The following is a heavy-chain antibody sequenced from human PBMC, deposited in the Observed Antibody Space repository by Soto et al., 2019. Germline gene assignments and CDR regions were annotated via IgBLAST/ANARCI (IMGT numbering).Heavy chain of an antibody. V-gene: IGHV3-23*01. CDR3: AKVEYSSGYFDY. CDR2: ISGSGGST. CDR1: GFTFSSYA. J-gene: IGHJ4*02. D-gene: IGHD6-19*01. Sequence: GGSLRLSCAASGFTFSSYAMSWVRQAPGKGLEWVSAISGSGGSTYYADSVKGRFAISRDNSKNTLYLQMNSLRAEDTAVYYCAKVEYSSGYFDYWGQGTLVTVSS.